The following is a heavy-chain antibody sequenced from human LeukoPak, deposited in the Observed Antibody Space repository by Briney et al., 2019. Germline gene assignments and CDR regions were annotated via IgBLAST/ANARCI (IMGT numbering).Heavy chain of an antibody. Sequence: PSETLSLTCTVSGYSISSGYYWGWIRQPPGKGLEWIGSIYHSGSTYYNPSLKSRVTISVDTSKNQFSLKLSSVTAADTAVYYCANLDGAFDYWGQGTLVTVSS. CDR2: IYHSGST. V-gene: IGHV4-38-2*02. CDR1: GYSISSGYY. D-gene: IGHD1-26*01. CDR3: ANLDGAFDY. J-gene: IGHJ4*02.